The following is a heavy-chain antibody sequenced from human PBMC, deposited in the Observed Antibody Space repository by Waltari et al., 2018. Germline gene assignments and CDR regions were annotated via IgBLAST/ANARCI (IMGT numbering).Heavy chain of an antibody. D-gene: IGHD5-18*01. V-gene: IGHV4-34*01. J-gene: IGHJ3*02. CDR2: INHSGST. CDR3: ARRLGYSYGYDAFDI. CDR1: GGSFRGYY. Sequence: QVQLQQWGAGLLKPSETLSLTCAVYGGSFRGYYWRWIRQPPGKGVEWIGEINHSGSTNYNPSLKSRVTISVDTSKNQFSLKLSSVTAADTAVYYCARRLGYSYGYDAFDIWGQGTMVTVSS.